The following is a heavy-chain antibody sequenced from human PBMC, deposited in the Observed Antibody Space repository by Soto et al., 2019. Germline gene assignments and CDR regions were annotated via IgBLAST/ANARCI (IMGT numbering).Heavy chain of an antibody. D-gene: IGHD3-16*01. CDR1: GFTFSSYG. J-gene: IGHJ4*02. V-gene: IGHV3-30*18. CDR2: ISYDGSNK. Sequence: QVQLVESGGGVVQPGRSLRLSCAASGFTFSSYGMHWVRQAPGKGLEWVAVISYDGSNKYYADSVKGRFTISRDNSKNTLYLQMNSLRAEDTAVYYCAKDVTGGDYGMGAFDYWGQGTLVTVSS. CDR3: AKDVTGGDYGMGAFDY.